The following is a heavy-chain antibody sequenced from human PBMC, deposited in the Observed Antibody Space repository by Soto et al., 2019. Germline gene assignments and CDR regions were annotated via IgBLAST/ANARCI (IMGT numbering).Heavy chain of an antibody. J-gene: IGHJ2*01. CDR2: LFASGQD. V-gene: IGHV4-4*08. CDR1: GDSVRNHY. D-gene: IGHD6-19*01. CDR3: VKAESSGVPRGVFHL. Sequence: QLQESGPGLAKSSETLSVTCSVSGDSVRNHYWAWVRQSPGKGLEWIAYLFASGQDDINPSLRDRVATSMDMFHNRLSLNLSAVTAADTAVYFCVKAESSGVPRGVFHLWGRGTLVTVSS.